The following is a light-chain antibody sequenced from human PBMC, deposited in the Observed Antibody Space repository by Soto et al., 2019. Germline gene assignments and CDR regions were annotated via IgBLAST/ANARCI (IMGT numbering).Light chain of an antibody. J-gene: IGKJ1*01. V-gene: IGKV1-5*03. CDR1: QTISTW. CDR3: QQYNSYPWT. CDR2: KAS. Sequence: DIQMTQSPSTLSASVGDRVTITCRASQTISTWLVWYQQRPGKAPKLLVYKASSLETGVPSRFSGSGSGTEFTLTIRSLQPDDFATYYCQQYNSYPWTFGQGTKLEIK.